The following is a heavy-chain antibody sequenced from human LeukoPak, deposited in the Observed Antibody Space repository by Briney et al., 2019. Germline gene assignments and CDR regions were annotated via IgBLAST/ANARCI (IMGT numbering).Heavy chain of an antibody. CDR2: IYYSGST. CDR3: ARDFGATSSWPSWFDP. J-gene: IGHJ5*02. CDR1: GGSISRSSYH. Sequence: PSETPSLTCTVSGGSISRSSYHWGWIRQPPGKGLEWIGSIYYSGSTYYNPSLKSRVTISVDTSKNQFSLKLSSVTAADTAVYYCARDFGATSSWPSWFDPWGQGTLVTVSS. D-gene: IGHD6-13*01. V-gene: IGHV4-39*07.